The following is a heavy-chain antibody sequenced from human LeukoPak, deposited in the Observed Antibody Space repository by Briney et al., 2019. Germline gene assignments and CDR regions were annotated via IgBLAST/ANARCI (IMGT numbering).Heavy chain of an antibody. J-gene: IGHJ4*02. Sequence: SETLSLTCTVSGASIGSHYWSWIRQPPGKGLEWIGYIYDTGGTNYNPSLKSRVTISPDTSKNQFSLNLSSVTAADTAVYYCARGHYYDNSGDYWGQGILVTVSS. D-gene: IGHD3-22*01. CDR1: GASIGSHY. CDR3: ARGHYYDNSGDY. CDR2: IYDTGGT. V-gene: IGHV4-59*11.